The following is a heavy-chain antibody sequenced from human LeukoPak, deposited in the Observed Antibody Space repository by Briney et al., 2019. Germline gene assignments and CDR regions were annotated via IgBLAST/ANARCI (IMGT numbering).Heavy chain of an antibody. J-gene: IGHJ4*02. CDR1: GGTFSSYA. V-gene: IGHV1-69*13. D-gene: IGHD5-12*01. CDR3: ARSGVATISGDFDY. Sequence: GASVKVSCKASGGTFSSYAISWVRQAPGQGLEWMGGIIPIFGTANYAQKFQGRVTITADESTSTAYMELSSLRSEDTAVYYCARSGVATISGDFDYGGQGTLVTVSS. CDR2: IIPIFGTA.